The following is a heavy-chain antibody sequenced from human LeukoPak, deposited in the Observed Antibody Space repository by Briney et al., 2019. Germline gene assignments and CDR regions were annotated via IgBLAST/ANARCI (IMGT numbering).Heavy chain of an antibody. CDR2: TKPDGSAE. V-gene: IGHV3-7*01. CDR1: GFTFRNYW. CDR3: AKDLGEIVATLDY. J-gene: IGHJ4*02. D-gene: IGHD5-12*01. Sequence: GGSLRLSCAASGFTFRNYWMGWVRQAPGKGLEWVANTKPDGSAEYYADSVKGRFTISRDNSKNTLYLQMNSLRAEDTAVYYCAKDLGEIVATLDYWGQGTLVTVSS.